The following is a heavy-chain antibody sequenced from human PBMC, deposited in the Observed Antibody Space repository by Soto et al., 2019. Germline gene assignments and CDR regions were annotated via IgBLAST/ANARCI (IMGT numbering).Heavy chain of an antibody. D-gene: IGHD6-19*01. CDR1: GFTFGDYA. V-gene: IGHV3-49*03. Sequence: GGSLRLSCTASGFTFGDYAMSWFRQAPGKGLEWVGFIRSKAYGGTTEYAASVKGRFTISRDDSKSIAYLQMNSLKTEDTAVYYCTRDWYSSGYQLYYGMDVWGQGTTVTVSS. J-gene: IGHJ6*02. CDR3: TRDWYSSGYQLYYGMDV. CDR2: IRSKAYGGTT.